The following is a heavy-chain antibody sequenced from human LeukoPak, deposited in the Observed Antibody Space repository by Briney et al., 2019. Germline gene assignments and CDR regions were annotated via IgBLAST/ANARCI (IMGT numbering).Heavy chain of an antibody. Sequence: PGGSLRLSCAASGFTFSSYGMHWVRQAPGKGLEWVAFIRYDGSNKYYADSVKGRFTISRDNSKNTLYLQMNSLRAEDTAVYYCARGEFVWIQGSYGMNVWGQGTTVTVSS. D-gene: IGHD5-18*01. CDR1: GFTFSSYG. V-gene: IGHV3-30*02. CDR2: IRYDGSNK. J-gene: IGHJ6*02. CDR3: ARGEFVWIQGSYGMNV.